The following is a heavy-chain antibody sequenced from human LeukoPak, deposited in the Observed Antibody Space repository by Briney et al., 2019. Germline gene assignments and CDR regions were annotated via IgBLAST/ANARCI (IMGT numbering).Heavy chain of an antibody. Sequence: GASVNVSGKASGYTFTGSYMHWVRQAPGQGLEWMGWINPNSGGTNYAQKFQGRVTMTRDTSISTAYMELSRLRSDDTAVYYCAPEVGRGYFDYWGRGTLVTVSS. V-gene: IGHV1-2*02. CDR1: GYTFTGSY. CDR3: APEVGRGYFDY. J-gene: IGHJ4*02. D-gene: IGHD1-26*01. CDR2: INPNSGGT.